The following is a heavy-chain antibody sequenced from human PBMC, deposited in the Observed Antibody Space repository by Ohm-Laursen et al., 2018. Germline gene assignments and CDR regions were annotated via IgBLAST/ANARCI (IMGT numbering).Heavy chain of an antibody. D-gene: IGHD1-26*01. J-gene: IGHJ4*02. V-gene: IGHV3-21*01. CDR1: GFTFSSYS. CDR3: ASLNSGSFDY. Sequence: SLRLSCVAPGFTFSSYSMNWVRQAPGKGLEWVSSISSSSSYIYYADSVKGRFTISRDNAKNSLYLQMNSLRAEDTAVYYCASLNSGSFDYWGQGTLVTVSS. CDR2: ISSSSSYI.